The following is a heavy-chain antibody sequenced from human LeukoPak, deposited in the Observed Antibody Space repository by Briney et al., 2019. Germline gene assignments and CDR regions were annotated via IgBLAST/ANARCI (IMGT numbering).Heavy chain of an antibody. Sequence: SETLSLTYTVSGGSISSHYWSWIRQPPGKGLEWIGCIYYSGSTNYNPSLKSRVTISVDTSKNQFSLKLSSVTAADTAVYYCAGQRLYGDYAFDYWGQGTLVTVSS. CDR3: AGQRLYGDYAFDY. V-gene: IGHV4-59*08. CDR2: IYYSGST. CDR1: GGSISSHY. J-gene: IGHJ4*02. D-gene: IGHD4-17*01.